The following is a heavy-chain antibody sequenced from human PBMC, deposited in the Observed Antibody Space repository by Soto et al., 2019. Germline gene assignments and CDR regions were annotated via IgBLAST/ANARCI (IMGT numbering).Heavy chain of an antibody. Sequence: QVELQQWGAGLLKPSDTLSLTCAVYGGSFSGYYWTWIRQPPGTGLEWIGEINHSGSTNYNPSLKSRVTISVDTSKNQFSLKLTSVTAADTAVYYCARDKITGLFDYWAQGTLVTVSS. D-gene: IGHD2-8*02. J-gene: IGHJ4*02. CDR2: INHSGST. CDR1: GGSFSGYY. CDR3: ARDKITGLFDY. V-gene: IGHV4-34*01.